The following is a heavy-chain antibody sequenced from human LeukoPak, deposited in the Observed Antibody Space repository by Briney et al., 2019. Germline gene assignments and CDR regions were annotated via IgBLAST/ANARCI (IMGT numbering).Heavy chain of an antibody. CDR3: AKGVTSGWRTFDY. CDR2: INNSGGST. J-gene: IGHJ4*02. V-gene: IGHV3-23*01. CDR1: GFTFSSYA. Sequence: PGGSLRLSCAASGFTFSSYAMSWVRQAPGKGLEWVSVINNSGGSTHYADSVKGRFTISRDNSKSTLYLQMNSLGAEDTAVYYCAKGVTSGWRTFDYWGQGTLVTVSS. D-gene: IGHD6-19*01.